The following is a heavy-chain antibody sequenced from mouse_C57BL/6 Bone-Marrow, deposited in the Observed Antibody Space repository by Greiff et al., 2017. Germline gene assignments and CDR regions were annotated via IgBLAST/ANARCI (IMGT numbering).Heavy chain of an antibody. D-gene: IGHD2-4*01. CDR1: GYTFTDYN. J-gene: IGHJ3*01. Sequence: VQLQQSGPELVKPGASVTMSCKASGYTFTDYNMHWVKQSHGKSLEWIGYINPNNGGTSYNQKFKGKATLTVNKSSSTAYMELRSLTSEDSAVYYCARLGDYPWFAYWGQGTLVTVSA. V-gene: IGHV1-22*01. CDR3: ARLGDYPWFAY. CDR2: INPNNGGT.